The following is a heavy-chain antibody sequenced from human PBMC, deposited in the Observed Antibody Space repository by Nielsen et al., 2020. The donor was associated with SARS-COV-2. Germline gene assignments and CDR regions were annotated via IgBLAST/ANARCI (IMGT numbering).Heavy chain of an antibody. Sequence: GGSLRLSCAASGFTFNNFDMHWVRQAPGKGLDWVAVISYDGSNDFYADSVKGRFTISRDNSKNTLYLQMNSLRAEDTAIYYCARGAGRYWEATYFDYWGQGTLVTVSS. CDR1: GFTFNNFD. CDR3: ARGAGRYWEATYFDY. D-gene: IGHD3-10*01. V-gene: IGHV3-30*19. J-gene: IGHJ4*02. CDR2: ISYDGSND.